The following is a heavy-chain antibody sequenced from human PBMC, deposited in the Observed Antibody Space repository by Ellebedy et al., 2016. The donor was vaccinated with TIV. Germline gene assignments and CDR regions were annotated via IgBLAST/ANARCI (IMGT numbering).Heavy chain of an antibody. D-gene: IGHD3-22*01. CDR1: GGTFSSYA. J-gene: IGHJ4*02. CDR3: ARDARITMIVVVITTFDY. CDR2: ISAYNGNT. V-gene: IGHV1-18*01. Sequence: ASVKVSCXASGGTFSSYAISWVRQAPGQGLEWMGGISAYNGNTNYAQKLQGRVTMTTDTSTSTAYMELRSLRSDDTAVYYCARDARITMIVVVITTFDYWGQGTLVTVSS.